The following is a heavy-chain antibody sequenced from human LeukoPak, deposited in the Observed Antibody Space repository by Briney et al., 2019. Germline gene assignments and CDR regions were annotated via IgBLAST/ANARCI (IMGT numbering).Heavy chain of an antibody. CDR1: TIGFSTYG. CDR3: VRDRWQLGF. D-gene: IGHD5-24*01. Sequence: GVSLRLSCAASTIGFSTYGMHWVRLAPPTGLEWVALIWYDGRKTYYAVSVKGRFTISRENSKNMLYLEMTSQRAEDTAVYCCVRDRWQLGFWGQGSLVTVSS. J-gene: IGHJ4*02. CDR2: IWYDGRKT. V-gene: IGHV3-33*08.